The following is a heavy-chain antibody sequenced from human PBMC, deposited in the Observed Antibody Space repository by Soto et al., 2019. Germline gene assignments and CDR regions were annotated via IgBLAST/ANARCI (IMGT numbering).Heavy chain of an antibody. CDR3: ARGGDIVVVVAATKGAFDI. D-gene: IGHD2-15*01. V-gene: IGHV3-30-3*01. J-gene: IGHJ3*02. Sequence: PGGSLRLSCAASGFTFSSYAMHWVRQAPCKGLEWVAVISYDGSNKYYADSVKGRFTISRDNSKNTLYLQMNSLRAEDTAVYYCARGGDIVVVVAATKGAFDIWGQGTMVTVSS. CDR2: ISYDGSNK. CDR1: GFTFSSYA.